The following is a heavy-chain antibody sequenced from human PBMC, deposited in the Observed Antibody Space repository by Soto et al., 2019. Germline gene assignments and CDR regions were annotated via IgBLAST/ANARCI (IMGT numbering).Heavy chain of an antibody. Sequence: PSETLSLTCTVSGGYISNYYWSRIRQPPGKGLEWIGYIYYSGDAKYNPSLKSRVLISVDTSKNQFSLKLSSVTAADTAVYYCARHELGYCSGGSCPYYFAHWGQGSLVTVSS. CDR2: IYYSGDA. V-gene: IGHV4-59*08. J-gene: IGHJ4*02. D-gene: IGHD2-15*01. CDR3: ARHELGYCSGGSCPYYFAH. CDR1: GGYISNYY.